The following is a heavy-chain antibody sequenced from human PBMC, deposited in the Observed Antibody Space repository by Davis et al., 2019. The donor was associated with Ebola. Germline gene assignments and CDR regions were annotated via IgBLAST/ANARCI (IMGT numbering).Heavy chain of an antibody. Sequence: AASVKVSCKASGYTFTTYAIHWVRQAPGQRLEWMGWVHGGNGNTKYSQKFQGRVTMTTDTSTSTAYMELRSLRSDDTAVYHCARVGSGSLFFYYGMDVWGKGTTVTVSS. J-gene: IGHJ6*04. D-gene: IGHD6-19*01. CDR3: ARVGSGSLFFYYGMDV. CDR2: VHGGNGNT. CDR1: GYTFTTYA. V-gene: IGHV1-3*01.